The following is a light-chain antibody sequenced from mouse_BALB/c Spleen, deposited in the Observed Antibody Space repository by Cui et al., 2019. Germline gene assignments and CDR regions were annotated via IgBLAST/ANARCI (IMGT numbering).Light chain of an antibody. CDR1: PDISNY. CDR2: YTS. J-gene: IGKJ2*01. Sequence: DIHMTLTTSSLSASLADRVTISCSSSPDISNYINWYQQQPDGTVKRLIYYTSRLHSGVPSRFSGSRSGRDYYLTISNLEQEDIATYFCQQGNTIPYTFGGGTKLEIK. V-gene: IGKV10-96*01. CDR3: QQGNTIPYT.